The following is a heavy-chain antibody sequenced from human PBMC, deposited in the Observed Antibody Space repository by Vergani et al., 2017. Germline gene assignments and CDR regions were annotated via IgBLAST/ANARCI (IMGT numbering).Heavy chain of an antibody. CDR1: GFTFSTYA. J-gene: IGHJ4*02. V-gene: IGHV3-23*01. CDR3: VNDAGSYENFFDS. D-gene: IGHD1-26*01. CDR2: LTGGVGST. Sequence: EVQLLESGGSLKQPGGSVRLSCAASGFTFSTYAMHWVRQSPGKGLEWVSALTGGVGSTYYAYSFKGRFIISRDNSRDTLSLQMNSLRPEDTATYYCVNDAGSYENFFDSWGQGTLVTVSS.